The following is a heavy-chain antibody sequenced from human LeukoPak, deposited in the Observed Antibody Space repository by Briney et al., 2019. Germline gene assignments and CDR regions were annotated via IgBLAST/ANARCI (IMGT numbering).Heavy chain of an antibody. D-gene: IGHD3-10*01. CDR1: GGSISTTSYY. J-gene: IGHJ5*02. V-gene: IGHV4-39*07. CDR2: IYHSGST. Sequence: SETLSLTCTVSGGSISTTSYYWDWIRQPPGKGLEWIGYIYHSGSTYYNPSLKSRVTISADRSKNQFSLKLSSVTAADTAVYYCARGRAPVDGGWLDPWGQGTLVTVSS. CDR3: ARGRAPVDGGWLDP.